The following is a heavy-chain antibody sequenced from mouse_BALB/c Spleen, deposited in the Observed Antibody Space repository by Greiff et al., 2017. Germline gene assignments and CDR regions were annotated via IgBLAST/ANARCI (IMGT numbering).Heavy chain of an antibody. CDR1: GFTFSSYT. D-gene: IGHD2-1*01. J-gene: IGHJ2*01. V-gene: IGHV5-9*03. Sequence: EVQLMESGGGLVKPGGSLKLSCAASGFTFSSYTMSWVRQTPEKRLEWVATISSGGGNTYYPDSVTGRFTISRDNAKNNLYLQMSSLRSEDTALYYCARYGGNYAFDYWGQGTTLTVSS. CDR2: ISSGGGNT. CDR3: ARYGGNYAFDY.